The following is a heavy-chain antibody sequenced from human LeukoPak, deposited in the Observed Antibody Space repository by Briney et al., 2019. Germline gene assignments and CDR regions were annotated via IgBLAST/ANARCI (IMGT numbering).Heavy chain of an antibody. CDR3: ARGTRDGYNDY. V-gene: IGHV4-39*07. D-gene: IGHD5-24*01. CDR1: GGSISSSSYY. J-gene: IGHJ4*02. CDR2: IYYSGTT. Sequence: SETLSLTCTVSGGSISSSSYYWGWIRQPPGKGLEWIGSIYYSGTTYYNPSLKSRVTLSVDTSKNQFSLKLSSVTAADTAVYYCARGTRDGYNDYWGQGTLVTVSS.